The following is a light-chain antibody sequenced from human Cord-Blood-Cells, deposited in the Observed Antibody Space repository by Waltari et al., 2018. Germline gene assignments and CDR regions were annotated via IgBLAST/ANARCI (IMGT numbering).Light chain of an antibody. J-gene: IGLJ2*01. Sequence: QSVLTQPRSVSGPPGQRVTISCTWSSSNIGAGYDVHGYQQLPGTAPKLLIYGNRNRPSVLPDRFSGSKSGTSASLPITGLQAEDEADYYCQSYDSSLSGSVFGGGTKLTVL. V-gene: IGLV1-40*01. CDR3: QSYDSSLSGSV. CDR2: GNR. CDR1: SSNIGAGYD.